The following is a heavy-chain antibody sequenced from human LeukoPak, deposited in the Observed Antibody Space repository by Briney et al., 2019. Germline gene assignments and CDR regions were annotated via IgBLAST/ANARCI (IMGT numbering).Heavy chain of an antibody. Sequence: ASVKVSCKASGGTFSSYAISWVRQAPGQGLEWMGGIIPIFGTANYAQKFQGRVTITADESTSTAYMELSSLRSEDTAVYYCARRRKAQHGSGSYGFDPWGQGTLVTVSS. D-gene: IGHD3-10*01. CDR2: IIPIFGTA. J-gene: IGHJ5*02. V-gene: IGHV1-69*13. CDR1: GGTFSSYA. CDR3: ARRRKAQHGSGSYGFDP.